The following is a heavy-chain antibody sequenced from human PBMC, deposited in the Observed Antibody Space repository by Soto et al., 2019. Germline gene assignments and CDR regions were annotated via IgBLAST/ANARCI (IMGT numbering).Heavy chain of an antibody. D-gene: IGHD3-16*01. CDR1: GFTFSDYN. J-gene: IGHJ4*02. CDR2: IHVSSSPI. V-gene: IGHV3-48*02. CDR3: VRDGGRSGNMDY. Sequence: GGSLRLSCAASGFTFSDYNMDWARQAPGKGLEWISYIHVSSSPIYYADSVKGRFTIPRDNAKNSLYLQMNSLRDEDTAVYYCVRDGGRSGNMDYWGQGVLVTVSS.